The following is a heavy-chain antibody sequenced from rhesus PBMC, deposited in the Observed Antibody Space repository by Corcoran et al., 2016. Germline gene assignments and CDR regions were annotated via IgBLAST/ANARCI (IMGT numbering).Heavy chain of an antibody. Sequence: QVKLQQWGEGLVKPSETLSLTCAVYGGSITGYYWSWIRQPPGKGLEWIGNIDGNSASTNYTPSLKNRVTISKDTSKNQFSLKLSSVTAADTAVYYCARGILRSASFDYWGQGVLVTVSS. D-gene: IGHD4-29*01. V-gene: IGHV4-73*01. CDR2: IDGNSAST. CDR3: ARGILRSASFDY. CDR1: GGSITGYY. J-gene: IGHJ4*01.